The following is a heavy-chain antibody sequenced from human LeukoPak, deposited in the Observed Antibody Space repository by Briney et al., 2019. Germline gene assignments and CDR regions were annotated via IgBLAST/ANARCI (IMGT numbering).Heavy chain of an antibody. CDR2: INHSGST. V-gene: IGHV4-34*01. CDR3: ARVHSEDYDFWSGYQENWFDP. D-gene: IGHD3-3*01. CDR1: GGSFSGYY. Sequence: SETLSLTCAVYGGSFSGYYWSWIRQPPEKGLEWIGEINHSGSTNYNPSLKSRVTISVDTSKNQFSLKLSSVTAADTAVYYCARVHSEDYDFWSGYQENWFDPWGQGTLVTVSS. J-gene: IGHJ5*02.